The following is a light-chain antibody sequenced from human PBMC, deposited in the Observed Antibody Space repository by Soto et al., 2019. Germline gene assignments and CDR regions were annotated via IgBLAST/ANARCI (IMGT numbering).Light chain of an antibody. Sequence: DIQMTQSPSTLSASVGDRVTITCRASQSISSRLAWYQQKPGKSPKLLIYDASSLESGVPSSFNGSGSGTEFTRTISSLQPDDFAAYYYQQYYSPPWTFGQGTKVEIK. J-gene: IGKJ1*01. CDR3: QQYYSPPWT. V-gene: IGKV1-5*01. CDR1: QSISSR. CDR2: DAS.